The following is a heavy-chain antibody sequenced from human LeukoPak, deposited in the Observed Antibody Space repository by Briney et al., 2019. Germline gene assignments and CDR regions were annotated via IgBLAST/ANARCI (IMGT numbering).Heavy chain of an antibody. D-gene: IGHD2-15*01. CDR2: ISGSGGST. J-gene: IGHJ4*02. CDR3: GRVSESLVNGGVSWSFDN. CDR1: GFTFSSYA. V-gene: IGHV3-23*01. Sequence: PGGSLRLSCAASGFTFSSYAMSWVRQAPGKGLEWVSAISGSGGSTYYADSVKDRFTISRDNAKNSLYLQMNSLRAEDTAVYYCGRVSESLVNGGVSWSFDNWGQGTLVTVSS.